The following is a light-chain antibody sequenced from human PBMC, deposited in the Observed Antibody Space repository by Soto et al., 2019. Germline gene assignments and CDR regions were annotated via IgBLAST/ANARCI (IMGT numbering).Light chain of an antibody. CDR1: QAISTS. CDR3: QQYYSYPYT. V-gene: IGKV1-8*01. Sequence: AIRMTQSPSSFSASTGDRVTITCRARQAISTSLAWYQQKPGKAPKLLIYSASSLQSGVPANLSGSRSGTDFTLTISRLQSEDFATYYCQQYYSYPYTFGQGTKVEIK. J-gene: IGKJ2*01. CDR2: SAS.